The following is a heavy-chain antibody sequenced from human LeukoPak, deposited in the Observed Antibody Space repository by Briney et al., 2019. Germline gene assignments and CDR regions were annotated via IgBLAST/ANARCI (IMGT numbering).Heavy chain of an antibody. CDR2: ISDSSTYI. J-gene: IGHJ4*02. CDR1: GFTFSNYA. CDR3: ARGSGSSGTDY. D-gene: IGHD6-19*01. V-gene: IGHV3-21*01. Sequence: GGSLRLSYAASGFTFSNYAMNWVRQAPGKGLDWVSSISDSSTYIYYADSVRGRFTISRDDAKNSLYLQMNSLRAEDTAVYYCARGSGSSGTDYWGQGTLVTVSS.